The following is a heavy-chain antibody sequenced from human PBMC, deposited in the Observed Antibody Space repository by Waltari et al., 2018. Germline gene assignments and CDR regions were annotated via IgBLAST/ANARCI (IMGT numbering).Heavy chain of an antibody. J-gene: IGHJ4*02. Sequence: QVQLQESGPGLVKPSQTLSLTCTVSGGSISSGGYYWSWIRQHPGKGLEWIGYIYYSGSTYYNPSLKSRVTISVDTSKNQFSLKLSSVTAADTAVYYCARVRVLDYYDSSGWYYFDYWGQGTLVTVSS. CDR3: ARVRVLDYYDSSGWYYFDY. CDR1: GGSISSGGYY. V-gene: IGHV4-31*03. D-gene: IGHD3-22*01. CDR2: IYYSGST.